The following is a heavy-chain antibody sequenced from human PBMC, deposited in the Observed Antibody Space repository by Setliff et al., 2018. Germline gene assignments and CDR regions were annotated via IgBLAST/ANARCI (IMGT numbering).Heavy chain of an antibody. J-gene: IGHJ6*03. Sequence: SETLSLTCTVSGGSFNSGYDNWNWLRQPAGKGLEWIGHINRRGSTNFTPSLKSRVTISLDTSKNQFSLNLTSVTAADTAVYYCARATSGWYSAYYYYMDVWGKGTTVTVSS. CDR2: INRRGST. D-gene: IGHD6-19*01. CDR3: ARATSGWYSAYYYYMDV. CDR1: GGSFNSGYDN. V-gene: IGHV4-61*09.